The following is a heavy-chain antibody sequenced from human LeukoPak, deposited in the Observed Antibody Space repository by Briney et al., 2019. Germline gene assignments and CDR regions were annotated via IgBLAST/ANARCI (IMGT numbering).Heavy chain of an antibody. CDR3: ARGRHHSYGPEDY. J-gene: IGHJ4*02. CDR2: IYYSGST. D-gene: IGHD5-18*01. Sequence: SETLSLTCTVSGGSISSYYWSWIRQPPGKGLEWIGYIYYSGSTNYNPSLKSRVTISVDTSKNQFSLKLSSVTAADTAVYYCARGRHHSYGPEDYWGQGTLVTVSS. V-gene: IGHV4-59*01. CDR1: GGSISSYY.